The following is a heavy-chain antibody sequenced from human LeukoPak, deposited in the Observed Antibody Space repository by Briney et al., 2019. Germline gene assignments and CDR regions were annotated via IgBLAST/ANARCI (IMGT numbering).Heavy chain of an antibody. D-gene: IGHD3-10*01. V-gene: IGHV3-49*03. J-gene: IGHJ4*02. CDR3: TRPYYGSGSYYDYFDY. CDR1: GFTFGDYA. CDR2: IRSKAYGGTT. Sequence: PGGSLRLSCTASGFTFGDYAMSWFRQAPGKGLEWVGFIRSKAYGGTTEYAASVKGRFTISRDDSKSIAYLQMNSLKTEDTAVYYCTRPYYGSGSYYDYFDYRGQGTLVTVSS.